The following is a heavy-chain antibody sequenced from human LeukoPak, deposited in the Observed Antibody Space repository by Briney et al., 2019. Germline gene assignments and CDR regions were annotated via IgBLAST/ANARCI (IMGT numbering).Heavy chain of an antibody. D-gene: IGHD3-10*01. CDR2: ISSSSSTI. J-gene: IGHJ3*02. Sequence: GGSLRLSCAASGFTFSSYSMNWVRQAPGKGLEWVSYISSSSSTIYYADSVKGRFTISRDNAKNSLYLQMNSLRAEDTAVYYCARVQTLELAAFDIWGQGTMVTVSS. V-gene: IGHV3-48*01. CDR1: GFTFSSYS. CDR3: ARVQTLELAAFDI.